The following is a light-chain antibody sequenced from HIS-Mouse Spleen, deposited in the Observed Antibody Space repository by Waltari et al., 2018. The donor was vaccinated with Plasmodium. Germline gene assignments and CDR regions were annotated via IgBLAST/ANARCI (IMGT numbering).Light chain of an antibody. CDR1: RLRRYY. J-gene: IGLJ2*01. Sequence: SSELTQDPAVSVALGQTVRITCQGVRLRRYYASWYQRKPGQSPVLVIYGKNNRPSGIPDRFSGSNSGNTASLTITGAQVEDEADYYCNSRDSSGNHVVFGGGTKLTVL. CDR2: GKN. V-gene: IGLV3-19*01. CDR3: NSRDSSGNHVV.